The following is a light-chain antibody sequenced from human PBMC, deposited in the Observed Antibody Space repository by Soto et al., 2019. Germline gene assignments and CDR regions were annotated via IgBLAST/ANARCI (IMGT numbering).Light chain of an antibody. J-gene: IGKJ4*01. CDR1: QSVDSY. CDR3: QQYRHWPPLT. V-gene: IGKV3-15*01. Sequence: EVVMTQSPVTLSVSPGERATLSCRASQSVDSYLAWYQKKPGQPPRLLIYGASTRATGIPARFSGSGSETDFTLTISSLQSEDFAVYFCQQYRHWPPLTFGGGTKVEIK. CDR2: GAS.